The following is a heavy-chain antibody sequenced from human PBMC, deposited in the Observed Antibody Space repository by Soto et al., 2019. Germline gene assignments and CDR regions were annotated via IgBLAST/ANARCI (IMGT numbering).Heavy chain of an antibody. CDR1: GFTFRTYG. J-gene: IGHJ4*02. Sequence: QVQLVESGGGVVQPGRSLRLSCVGSGFTFRTYGMHWVRQAPGKGLEWVAVISYDGTDKYYTDSVQGRFTISRDNSRKTLYLQMNSLRTEDTAVYYWARDHEPSGYGAGRRPAYWGQGALVTVSS. V-gene: IGHV3-30*03. CDR3: ARDHEPSGYGAGRRPAY. CDR2: ISYDGTDK. D-gene: IGHD3-10*01.